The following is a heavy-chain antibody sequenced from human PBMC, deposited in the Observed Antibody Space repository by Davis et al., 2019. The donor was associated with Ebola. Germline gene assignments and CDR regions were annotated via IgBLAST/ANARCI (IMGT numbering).Heavy chain of an antibody. CDR2: IYHSGTT. CDR1: GDSVISDNYY. V-gene: IGHV4-31*03. J-gene: IGHJ4*02. CDR3: ARDDSNGYFFDY. D-gene: IGHD3-22*01. Sequence: LRLSCTVSGDSVISDNYYWAWIRQRPGKGLEWIGYIYHSGTTYYNPSLKSRLAMSLDTSKNQFSLKLNSVTAADTAVYFCARDDSNGYFFDYWGQGTPVTVSS.